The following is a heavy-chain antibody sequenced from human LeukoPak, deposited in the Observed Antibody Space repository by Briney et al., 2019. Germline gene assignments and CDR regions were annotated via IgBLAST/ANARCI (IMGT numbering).Heavy chain of an antibody. D-gene: IGHD2-2*02. CDR3: ARDGVLYLY. Sequence: PGGSLRLSCAASGFTVSRSYMSWVRLAPGKGLEWVSVLYSGGSTNYADSVKGRFTISRDNAKNSLYLQMNSLRAEDTAVYYCARDGVLYLYWGQGTLVTVSS. V-gene: IGHV3-53*01. CDR2: LYSGGST. CDR1: GFTVSRSY. J-gene: IGHJ4*02.